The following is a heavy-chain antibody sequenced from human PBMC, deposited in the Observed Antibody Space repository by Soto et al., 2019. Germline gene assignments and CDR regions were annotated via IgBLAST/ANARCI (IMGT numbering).Heavy chain of an antibody. Sequence: PGESLKISCKGSGYSFTSYWIGWVRQMPGKGLEWMGIIYPGDSDTRYSPSFQGQVTISADKSISTAYLQWSSLKASDTAMYYCARLRNYYDSSGYYYLDYWGQGTLVTVSS. V-gene: IGHV5-51*01. D-gene: IGHD3-22*01. CDR2: IYPGDSDT. CDR3: ARLRNYYDSSGYYYLDY. CDR1: GYSFTSYW. J-gene: IGHJ4*02.